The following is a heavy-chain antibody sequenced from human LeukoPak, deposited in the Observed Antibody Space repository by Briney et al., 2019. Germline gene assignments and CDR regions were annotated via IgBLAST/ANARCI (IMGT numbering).Heavy chain of an antibody. Sequence: SETLSLTCAVSGGSISSSHWWSWVRQPPGKGLEWIGEIYHSGSTNYNPSLKSRVTISVDTSKNQFSLKLSSVTAADTAVYYCARVYYSSSYDYWYFDLWGRGTLVTVSS. J-gene: IGHJ2*01. CDR1: GGSISSSHW. CDR3: ARVYYSSSYDYWYFDL. D-gene: IGHD6-13*01. V-gene: IGHV4-4*02. CDR2: IYHSGST.